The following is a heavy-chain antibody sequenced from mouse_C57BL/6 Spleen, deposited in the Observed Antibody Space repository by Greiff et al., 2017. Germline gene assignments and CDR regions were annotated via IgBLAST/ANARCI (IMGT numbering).Heavy chain of an antibody. J-gene: IGHJ2*01. Sequence: VQLVESGPGLVQPSQSLSITCTVSGFSLTSYGVHWVRQSPGKGLEWLGVIWSGGSTDYNAAFISRLSISKDNSKSQVFFKMNSLQADDTAIYYCARNYYYGSSYVYYFDYWGQGTTLTVSS. D-gene: IGHD1-1*01. CDR1: GFSLTSYG. CDR2: IWSGGST. CDR3: ARNYYYGSSYVYYFDY. V-gene: IGHV2-2*01.